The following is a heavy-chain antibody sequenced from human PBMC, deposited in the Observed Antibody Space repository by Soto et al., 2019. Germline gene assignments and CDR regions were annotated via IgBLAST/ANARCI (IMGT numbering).Heavy chain of an antibody. J-gene: IGHJ4*02. CDR3: ARLVGSGWYYFDY. V-gene: IGHV1-8*01. CDR2: MNPNSGNT. Sequence: ASVKVSCKASGYTFTSYDINWVRQATGQGLEWMGWMNPNSGNTGYAQKFQGRVTMTRNTSISTAYMELRSLRSDDTAVYYCARLVGSGWYYFDYWGQGTLVTVSS. D-gene: IGHD6-19*01. CDR1: GYTFTSYD.